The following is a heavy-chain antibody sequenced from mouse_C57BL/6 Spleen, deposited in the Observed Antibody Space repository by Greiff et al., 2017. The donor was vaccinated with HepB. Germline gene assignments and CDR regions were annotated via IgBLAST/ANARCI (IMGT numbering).Heavy chain of an antibody. D-gene: IGHD4-1*01. V-gene: IGHV1-4*01. CDR1: GYTFTSYT. CDR3: ARTGTVDFDY. Sequence: VQLQQSGAELARPGASVKMSCKASGYTFTSYTMHWVKQRPGQGLEWIGYINPSSGYTKYNQKFKDKATLTADKSSSTAYMQLSSLTSEDSAVYYCARTGTVDFDYWGQGTTLTVSS. CDR2: INPSSGYT. J-gene: IGHJ2*01.